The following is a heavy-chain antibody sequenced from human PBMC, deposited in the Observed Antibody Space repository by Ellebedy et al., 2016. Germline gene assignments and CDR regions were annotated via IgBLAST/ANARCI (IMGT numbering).Heavy chain of an antibody. D-gene: IGHD3-22*01. Sequence: GESLKISXAASGFTFSSYAMHWVRQAPGKGLEWVAVISYDGSNKYYADSVKDRFTISGDNSKNTLYLQMNSLRAEDTAVYYCARDRGTVVPHYYDSSGPADVWGQGTTVTVSS. J-gene: IGHJ6*02. CDR3: ARDRGTVVPHYYDSSGPADV. V-gene: IGHV3-30-3*01. CDR2: ISYDGSNK. CDR1: GFTFSSYA.